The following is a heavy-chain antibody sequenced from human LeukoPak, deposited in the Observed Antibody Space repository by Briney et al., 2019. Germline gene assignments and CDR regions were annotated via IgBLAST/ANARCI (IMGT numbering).Heavy chain of an antibody. CDR2: ISYDGSNK. CDR3: ARDRYSGSYFDY. CDR1: GFTFSSYA. Sequence: GGSLRLSCAASGFTFSSYAMHWVRQAPGKGLEWVAVISYDGSNKYYADSVQGRFTISRDTSKNTLYLQVDSLRAEDTAMYYCARDRYSGSYFDYWGQGTLVTVSS. D-gene: IGHD1-26*01. V-gene: IGHV3-30-3*01. J-gene: IGHJ4*02.